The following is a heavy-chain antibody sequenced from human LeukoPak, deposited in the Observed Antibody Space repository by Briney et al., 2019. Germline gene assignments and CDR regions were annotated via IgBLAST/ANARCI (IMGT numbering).Heavy chain of an antibody. D-gene: IGHD3-10*01. CDR1: GFTFSSYG. J-gene: IGHJ2*01. CDR3: AKGTYYYGSTESTGSWYFDL. CDR2: ISYDGSNK. V-gene: IGHV3-30*18. Sequence: PGRSLRLSCAASGFTFSSYGMHWVRQAPGKGLEWVAAISYDGSNKYYADSVKGRFTISRDNSKNTLYLQMNSLRAEDTAVYYCAKGTYYYGSTESTGSWYFDLWGRGTLVTVSS.